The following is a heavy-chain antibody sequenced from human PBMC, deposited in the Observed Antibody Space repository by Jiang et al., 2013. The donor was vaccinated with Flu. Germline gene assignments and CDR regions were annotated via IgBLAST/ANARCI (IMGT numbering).Heavy chain of an antibody. J-gene: IGHJ4*02. CDR3: ARRSSGGVTGDPIDY. CDR1: GGSISSGGYY. V-gene: IGHV4-39*02. CDR2: IYSSGTT. Sequence: GPGLVKPSETLSLTCTVSGGSISSGGYYWSWIRQHPGKGLEWIASIYSSGTTYFNPSLKGRVTISVDTSRNHFSLNVSSVTAADTAVYYCARRSSGGVTGDPIDYWGQGTLVTVSS. D-gene: IGHD3-9*01.